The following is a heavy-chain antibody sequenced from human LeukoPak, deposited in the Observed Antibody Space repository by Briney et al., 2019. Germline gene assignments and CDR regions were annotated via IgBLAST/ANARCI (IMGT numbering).Heavy chain of an antibody. CDR1: GFTFSSYA. J-gene: IGHJ3*02. Sequence: PGGSLRLSCAASGFTFSSYAMSWVRQAPGKGLEWVSSISGSGGSTYYADSVRGRFTVSRDNSRNTLALQMNSLRAEDTAVHYCAGSPTVDAASDIWGQGTMVTVSS. D-gene: IGHD4-23*01. CDR2: ISGSGGST. V-gene: IGHV3-23*01. CDR3: AGSPTVDAASDI.